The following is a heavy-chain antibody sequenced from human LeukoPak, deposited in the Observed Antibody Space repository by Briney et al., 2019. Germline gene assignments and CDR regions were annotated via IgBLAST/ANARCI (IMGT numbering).Heavy chain of an antibody. CDR2: INHSGST. J-gene: IGHJ6*04. D-gene: IGHD3-10*01. CDR1: GGSFSGYY. CDR3: ARVAGRGSYYGSGSCYKNSYYYYYGMDV. V-gene: IGHV4-34*01. Sequence: SETLSLTCAVYGGSFSGYYWSWIRQPPGKGLEWIGEINHSGSTNYNPSLKSRVTISVDTSKNQFSLKLSSVTAADTAVYYCARVAGRGSYYGSGSCYKNSYYYYYGMDVWGKGTTVTVSS.